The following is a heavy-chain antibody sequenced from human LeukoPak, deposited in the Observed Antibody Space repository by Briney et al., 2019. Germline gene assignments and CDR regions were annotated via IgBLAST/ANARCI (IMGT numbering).Heavy chain of an antibody. V-gene: IGHV3-7*03. Sequence: GGSLRLSCAASGFMFSSNWMSWVRLAPGKGLEWVANIKEDGTETYYVDSVKGRFTISRDNAKTSLYLQMNSLRVEDTAVYYCAKEGRSLQTYWGQGTLVTVSS. D-gene: IGHD5-24*01. J-gene: IGHJ4*02. CDR2: IKEDGTET. CDR1: GFMFSSNW. CDR3: AKEGRSLQTY.